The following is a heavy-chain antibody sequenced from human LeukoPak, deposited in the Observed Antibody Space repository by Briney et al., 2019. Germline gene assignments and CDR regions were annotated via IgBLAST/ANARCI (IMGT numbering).Heavy chain of an antibody. D-gene: IGHD6-13*01. V-gene: IGHV3-23*01. CDR2: ISGSGGGT. J-gene: IGHJ4*02. Sequence: GGSLRLSCTASGFTFSSYAMSWVRQAPGKGLEWVSVISGSGGGTYYADSVKGRFTISRDNSKNTLYLQMNSLRAEDTAVYFCAKGGYSSSWLFDYWGQGTLVTVSS. CDR1: GFTFSSYA. CDR3: AKGGYSSSWLFDY.